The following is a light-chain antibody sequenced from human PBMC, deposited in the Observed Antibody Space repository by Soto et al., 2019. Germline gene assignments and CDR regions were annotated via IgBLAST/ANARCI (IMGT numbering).Light chain of an antibody. CDR1: QSVISSY. CDR2: DAS. J-gene: IGKJ1*01. CDR3: QQYGTSPGT. V-gene: IGKV3-20*01. Sequence: EIVLTQSPGTLSLSPGERATLSCRASQSVISSYLAWYQQKPGQAPRLLIYDASTRATGIPDRFSCSGSGTDFTLTISRLEPEDFAIYYCQQYGTSPGTFGQGTKVEIK.